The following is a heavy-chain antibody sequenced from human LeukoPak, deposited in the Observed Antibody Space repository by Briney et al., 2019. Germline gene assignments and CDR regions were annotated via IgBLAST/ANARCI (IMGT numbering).Heavy chain of an antibody. D-gene: IGHD5-24*01. CDR2: IYYSGST. Sequence: SGTLSLTCTVSGGSISSSSYYWGWIRQPPGKGLEWIGSIYYSGSTYYNPSLKSRVTISVDTSKNQFSLKLSSVTAADTAVYYCARWTVEMATRFVDYWGQGTLVTVSS. V-gene: IGHV4-39*07. CDR1: GGSISSSSYY. J-gene: IGHJ4*02. CDR3: ARWTVEMATRFVDY.